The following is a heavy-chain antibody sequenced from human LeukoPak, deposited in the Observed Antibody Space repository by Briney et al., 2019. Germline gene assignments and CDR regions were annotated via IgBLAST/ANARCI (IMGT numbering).Heavy chain of an antibody. CDR3: STEDKYCTGANCGVF. Sequence: GESLKISCKGSGYSFTSYWIGWVRQAPGQGLEWMGFIIPDSGGTTYQQKFQGRVTMTRDTSISTFYMELSSLRPDDTAVYYCSTEDKYCTGANCGVFWGQGTLVTVSS. CDR1: GYSFTSYW. D-gene: IGHD2-8*02. V-gene: IGHV1-2*02. CDR2: IIPDSGGT. J-gene: IGHJ4*02.